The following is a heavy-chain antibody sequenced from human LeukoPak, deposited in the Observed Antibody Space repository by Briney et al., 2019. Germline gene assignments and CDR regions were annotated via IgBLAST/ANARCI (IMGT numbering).Heavy chain of an antibody. CDR3: ASYGSGSYLIDY. D-gene: IGHD3-10*01. CDR1: GGSISSYY. V-gene: IGHV4-59*08. J-gene: IGHJ4*02. CDR2: IHYSGST. Sequence: PSETLSLTCTVSGGSISSYYCSWIRQPPGKGLEWIGYIHYSGSTNYNTSLKSRVTISVDTSKNQFSLKLSSVTAADTAVYYCASYGSGSYLIDYWGQGTLVTVSS.